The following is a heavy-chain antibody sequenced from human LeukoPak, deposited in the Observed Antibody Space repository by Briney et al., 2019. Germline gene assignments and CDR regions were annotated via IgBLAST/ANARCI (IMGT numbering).Heavy chain of an antibody. CDR2: INHSGST. V-gene: IGHV4-34*01. CDR1: GGSFSGYY. CDR3: ARSPSYYYGSGSYVRSYYYYYMDV. J-gene: IGHJ6*03. Sequence: PSETLSLICAVYGGSFSGYYWSWIRQPPGKGLEWIGEINHSGSTNYNPSLKSRVTISVDTSKNQFSLKLSSVTAADTAVYYCARSPSYYYGSGSYVRSYYYYYMDVWGKGTTVTVSS. D-gene: IGHD3-10*01.